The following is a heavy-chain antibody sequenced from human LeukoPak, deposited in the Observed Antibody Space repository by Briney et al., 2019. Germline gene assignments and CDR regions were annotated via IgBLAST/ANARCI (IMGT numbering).Heavy chain of an antibody. CDR3: ARGSRGGSYSWYFDY. V-gene: IGHV3-48*04. J-gene: IGHJ4*02. Sequence: GGSLRLSCSASGFTFSSYAMNWVRQAPGKGLEWVSYISAVSTIIHYADSVKGRFTVSRDNARNSLYLQMNTLRAEDTAVYYCARGSRGGSYSWYFDYWGQGTLVTVSS. CDR2: ISAVSTII. D-gene: IGHD1-26*01. CDR1: GFTFSSYA.